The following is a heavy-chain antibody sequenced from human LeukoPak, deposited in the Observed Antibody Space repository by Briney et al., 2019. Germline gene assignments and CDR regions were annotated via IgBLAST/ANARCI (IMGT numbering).Heavy chain of an antibody. D-gene: IGHD6-13*01. J-gene: IGHJ4*02. V-gene: IGHV3-23*01. CDR2: ISGSGDRT. CDR1: GFSFANSV. CDR3: AIREPIGY. Sequence: PGRSLRLSCAASGFSFANSVISWIRQAPGKGPEWVSAISGSGDRTDYADSVRGRFTISRDNSKSTLYLQMNSLRVEDTAIYYCAIREPIGYWGQGSLVTVSP.